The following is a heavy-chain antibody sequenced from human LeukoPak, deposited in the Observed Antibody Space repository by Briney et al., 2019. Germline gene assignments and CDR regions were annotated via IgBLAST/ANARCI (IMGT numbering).Heavy chain of an antibody. D-gene: IGHD3-10*01. CDR3: ARGSGGRGNYYYYGMDV. J-gene: IGHJ6*02. Sequence: SETLSLTCAVYGGSFSGYYWSWIRQPPGKGLEWIGEINHSGSTNYNPSLKSRVTISVDTSKNQFSLKLSSVTAADTAVYYCARGSGGRGNYYYYGMDVWGQGTTVTVSS. CDR2: INHSGST. CDR1: GGSFSGYY. V-gene: IGHV4-34*01.